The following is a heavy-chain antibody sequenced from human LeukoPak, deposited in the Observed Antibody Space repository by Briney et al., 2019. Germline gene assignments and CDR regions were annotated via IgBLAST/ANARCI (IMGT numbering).Heavy chain of an antibody. D-gene: IGHD4-17*01. Sequence: SETLSLTCTVSGGSISSFYWSWIRQPPGKGLEWIGYMYYSGSTNYNPSLKSRVTISVDTSKNQFSLKLSSVTAADTAVYYCARVKRSATVTPRGYYYYMDVWGKGTTVTVSS. CDR1: GGSISSFY. J-gene: IGHJ6*03. CDR2: MYYSGST. V-gene: IGHV4-59*01. CDR3: ARVKRSATVTPRGYYYYMDV.